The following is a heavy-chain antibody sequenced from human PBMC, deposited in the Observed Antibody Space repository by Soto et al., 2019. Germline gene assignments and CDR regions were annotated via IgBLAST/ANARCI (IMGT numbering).Heavy chain of an antibody. CDR1: GYTFTNYG. Sequence: QVQLVQSGGEVKKPGASVKVSCKASGYTFTNYGITWVRQAPGQGLEWMGWISAYSGNDGNINYAQKFQGRVTMSTGNIPGPAYLEARGPGSDRPAVYFCAGGDWTFTFCYWGQGTLVTVSS. D-gene: IGHD2-21*01. J-gene: IGHJ4*02. CDR3: AGGDWTFTFCY. V-gene: IGHV1-18*01. CDR2: ISAYSGNDGNI.